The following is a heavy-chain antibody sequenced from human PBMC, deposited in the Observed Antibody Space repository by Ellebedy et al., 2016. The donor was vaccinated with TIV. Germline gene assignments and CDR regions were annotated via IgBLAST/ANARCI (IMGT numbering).Heavy chain of an antibody. D-gene: IGHD2-2*01. CDR2: ISGSGGST. CDR1: GFTFSTYA. V-gene: IGHV3-23*01. Sequence: GESLKISXAASGFTFSTYAMSWVRQAPGKGLEWVSAISGSGGSTYYADSVKGRFTISRDNSKNTLYLQMNSLRAEDTAVYYCAKGRDASAVGVPAAPRGYWGQGTLVTVSS. CDR3: AKGRDASAVGVPAAPRGY. J-gene: IGHJ4*02.